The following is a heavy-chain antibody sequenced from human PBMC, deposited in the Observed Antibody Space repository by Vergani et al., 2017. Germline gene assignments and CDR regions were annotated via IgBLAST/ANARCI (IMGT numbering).Heavy chain of an antibody. CDR1: GFTFSSYG. Sequence: QVQLVESGGGVVQPGRSLRLSCAASGFTFSSYGMHWVRQAPGKGLEWVAVIWYDGSNKYYADSVKGRFTISRDNSKNKLYLQMNSLRAEDTAVYYCARGKLAPSNSSGYYQHYYYYGMDVWGQGTTVTVSS. J-gene: IGHJ6*02. D-gene: IGHD3-22*01. V-gene: IGHV3-33*01. CDR2: IWYDGSNK. CDR3: ARGKLAPSNSSGYYQHYYYYGMDV.